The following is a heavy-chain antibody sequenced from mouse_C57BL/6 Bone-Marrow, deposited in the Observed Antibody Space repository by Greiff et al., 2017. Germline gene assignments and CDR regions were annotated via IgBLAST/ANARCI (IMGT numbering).Heavy chain of an antibody. J-gene: IGHJ2*01. Sequence: QVQLQQSGPELVKPGASVKISCKASGYAFSSSWMNWVKQRPGKGLEWIGRIYPGDGDTNYNGKFKGKATLTADKSSSTAYMQLSSLTSEDSAVYFCARVWVRPTGHFDYWGQGTTLTVSS. V-gene: IGHV1-82*01. D-gene: IGHD2-14*01. CDR1: GYAFSSSW. CDR2: IYPGDGDT. CDR3: ARVWVRPTGHFDY.